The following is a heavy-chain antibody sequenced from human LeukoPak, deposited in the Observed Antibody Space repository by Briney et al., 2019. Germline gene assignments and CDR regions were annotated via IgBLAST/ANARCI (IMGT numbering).Heavy chain of an antibody. Sequence: GGSLRLSCAASGFTFSSYAMHWVRQAPGKGLEWVAVISYDGSNKYYADSVKGRFTISRDNSKNTLYLQMNSLRAEDTAVYYCARPKGVRTYYYYYYMDVWGKGTTVTVSS. CDR2: ISYDGSNK. D-gene: IGHD2-2*01. CDR1: GFTFSSYA. J-gene: IGHJ6*03. CDR3: ARPKGVRTYYYYYYMDV. V-gene: IGHV3-30-3*01.